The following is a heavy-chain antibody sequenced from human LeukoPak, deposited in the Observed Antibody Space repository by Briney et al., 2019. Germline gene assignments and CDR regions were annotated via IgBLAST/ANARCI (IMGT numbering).Heavy chain of an antibody. D-gene: IGHD2-2*01. J-gene: IGHJ4*02. V-gene: IGHV3-30-3*01. CDR3: ARAGDIVVVPAAMDY. CDR2: ISYDGSNK. Sequence: GGSLRLSCAASGFAFSSYAMHWVRQAPGKGLEWVAVISYDGSNKYYADSVKGRFTISRDNSKNTLYLQMNSLRAEDTAVYYCARAGDIVVVPAAMDYWGQGTLVTVSS. CDR1: GFAFSSYA.